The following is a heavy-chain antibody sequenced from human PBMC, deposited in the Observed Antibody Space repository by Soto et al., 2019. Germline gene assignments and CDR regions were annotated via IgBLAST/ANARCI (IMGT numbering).Heavy chain of an antibody. CDR1: GYTFTGYY. V-gene: IGHV1-2*04. CDR3: ARDQLGGADAFDI. Sequence: ASVKVSCKASGYTFTGYYMHWVRQAPGQGLEWMGWINPNSGGTNYAQKFQGWVTMTRDTSISTAYMELSRLRSDDTAVDYCARDQLGGADAFDIWGQGTMVTVSS. D-gene: IGHD7-27*01. J-gene: IGHJ3*02. CDR2: INPNSGGT.